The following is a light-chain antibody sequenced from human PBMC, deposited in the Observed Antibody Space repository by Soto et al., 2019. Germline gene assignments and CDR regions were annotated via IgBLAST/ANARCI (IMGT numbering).Light chain of an antibody. Sequence: QSVLTQARSVSGSPGQSVTISCTGTGNDVGAYNYVSWYQQHPGRPPKLMIYDVTKWPSGVPERFSGSKSGNTASLTISGLQAEDEADYFCCSYAGGYIYLFGTGTKVTVL. CDR1: GNDVGAYNY. CDR2: DVT. V-gene: IGLV2-11*01. J-gene: IGLJ1*01. CDR3: CSYAGGYIYL.